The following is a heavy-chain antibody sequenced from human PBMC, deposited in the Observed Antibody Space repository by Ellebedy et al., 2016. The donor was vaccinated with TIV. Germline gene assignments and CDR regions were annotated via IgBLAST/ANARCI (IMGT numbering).Heavy chain of an antibody. CDR1: GVTLSNYW. CDR2: IKQDGSEK. J-gene: IGHJ4*02. Sequence: PGGSLRLSCAASGVTLSNYWMTWVRQATGKGPECVANIKQDGSEKYYVDSVKGRFTISRENAKNSLYLQMNSLRAEDTAVYFCARSRGVSYWGQGTLVTVSS. CDR3: ARSRGVSY. V-gene: IGHV3-7*03. D-gene: IGHD2-8*01.